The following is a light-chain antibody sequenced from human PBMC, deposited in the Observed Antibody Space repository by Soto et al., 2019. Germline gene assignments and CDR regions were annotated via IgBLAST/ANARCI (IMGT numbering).Light chain of an antibody. V-gene: IGKV3-20*01. Sequence: PGERATLSCRASQSVSSSYLAWYQQKPGQAPRLLIYGASGRATGIPDRFSGSGSGTDFTLTISRLEPEDFAVYYCQQCGSSPGITFGQGTRLEIK. CDR3: QQCGSSPGIT. CDR1: QSVSSSY. CDR2: GAS. J-gene: IGKJ5*01.